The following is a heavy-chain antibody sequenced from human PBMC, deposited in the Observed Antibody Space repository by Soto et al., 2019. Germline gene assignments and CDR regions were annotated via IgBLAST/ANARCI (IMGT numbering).Heavy chain of an antibody. Sequence: VQLVESGGGLVKPGGSLRLSCAASGFTFSSYSMNWVRQAPGKGLEWVSSISSSSSYIYYADSVKGRFTISRDNAKNSLYLQMNSLRAEDTAVYYCVGYCSGGSCYLAPFDYWGQGTLVTVSS. CDR1: GFTFSSYS. CDR2: ISSSSSYI. D-gene: IGHD2-15*01. CDR3: VGYCSGGSCYLAPFDY. J-gene: IGHJ4*02. V-gene: IGHV3-21*01.